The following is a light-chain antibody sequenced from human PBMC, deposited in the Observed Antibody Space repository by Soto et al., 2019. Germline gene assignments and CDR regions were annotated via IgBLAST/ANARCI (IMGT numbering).Light chain of an antibody. V-gene: IGKV3-20*01. CDR1: QSLSSSY. CDR3: QQYDIHST. CDR2: GAS. Sequence: EIVLTQSPGALSLSPGEGATLSCRASQSLSSSYVAWYQQKVGQPPRLLIYGASNRATGIPDRFSGSWSGTEFTLTISRLEPEDFATYYCQQYDIHSTFGQGTKLEIK. J-gene: IGKJ2*01.